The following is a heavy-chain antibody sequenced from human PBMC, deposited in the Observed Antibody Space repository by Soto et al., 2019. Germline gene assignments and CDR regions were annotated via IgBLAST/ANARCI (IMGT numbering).Heavy chain of an antibody. CDR3: ARDDRGCSCWYVIDA. J-gene: IGHJ6*02. CDR1: GYTFTGYY. V-gene: IGHV1-2*02. Sequence: ASVKVSCKASGYTFTGYYMNWVRQAPGQGLEWMGWINPNSGGTNYAQKFQGRVTMTRDTSTSTAYMELSRLRSDDTAVYYCARDDRGCSCWYVIDAWGQGTMVTVSS. D-gene: IGHD6-13*01. CDR2: INPNSGGT.